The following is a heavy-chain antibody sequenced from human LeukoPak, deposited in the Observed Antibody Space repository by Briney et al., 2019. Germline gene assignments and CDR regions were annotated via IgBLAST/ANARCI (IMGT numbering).Heavy chain of an antibody. J-gene: IGHJ4*02. Sequence: GGSLRLSCAASGFTFSSYAMSWVRQAPGKGLEWVSAISGSGGSTYYADSVKGRFTISRDNSKNTLYLQMNSLRAEDTAVYYCAKDSRIQLWLLGGDSYYFDYWGQGTLVTVSS. CDR1: GFTFSSYA. CDR3: AKDSRIQLWLLGGDSYYFDY. CDR2: ISGSGGST. V-gene: IGHV3-23*01. D-gene: IGHD5-18*01.